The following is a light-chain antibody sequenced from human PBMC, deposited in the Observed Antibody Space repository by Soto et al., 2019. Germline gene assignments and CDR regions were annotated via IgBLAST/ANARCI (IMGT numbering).Light chain of an antibody. Sequence: QSVLTQPPSASGTPGQRVTISCSGSSSDIGSNPVNWYQQLPGTAPKLLIYSNYQRPSGVPDRFSGSKSGTSASLAISGLQSEDEADYYCAAWDDSLNAVVFGGGTKLTVL. CDR1: SSDIGSNP. CDR3: AAWDDSLNAVV. V-gene: IGLV1-44*01. J-gene: IGLJ2*01. CDR2: SNY.